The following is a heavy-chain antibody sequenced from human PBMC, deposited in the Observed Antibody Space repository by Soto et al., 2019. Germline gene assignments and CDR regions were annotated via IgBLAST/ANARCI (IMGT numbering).Heavy chain of an antibody. CDR2: IYYSGST. CDR1: GGSISSYY. D-gene: IGHD4-17*01. CDR3: ARRYGASFEY. J-gene: IGHJ4*02. V-gene: IGHV4-59*01. Sequence: QVQLQESGPGLVKPSETLSLTCTASGGSISSYYWSWIRQPPGKGLEWIGYIYYSGSTNYNPSLKSRVTISVDTSKNQFSLKLSSVTAADTAVYYCARRYGASFEYWGQGTLVTVSS.